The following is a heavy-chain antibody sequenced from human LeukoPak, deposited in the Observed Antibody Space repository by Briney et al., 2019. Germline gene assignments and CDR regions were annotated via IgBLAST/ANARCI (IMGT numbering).Heavy chain of an antibody. CDR1: GFSLSNFD. J-gene: IGHJ3*02. CDR3: AKPHGSLDAFDI. Sequence: GGSLRFSCAASGFSLSNFDMIWVRQAQGKGLVWVSAISGSGGSTYYADSVKGRFTISRDNSKNTLYLQMNSLRAEDTAVYYCAKPHGSLDAFDIWGQGTMVTVSS. D-gene: IGHD1-26*01. V-gene: IGHV3-23*01. CDR2: ISGSGGST.